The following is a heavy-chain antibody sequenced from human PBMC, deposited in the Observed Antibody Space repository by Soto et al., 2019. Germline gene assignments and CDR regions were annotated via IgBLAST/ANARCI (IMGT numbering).Heavy chain of an antibody. V-gene: IGHV4-34*01. CDR2: INHSGST. CDR3: ARNGWYYGMDV. D-gene: IGHD4-17*01. CDR1: GGSFSGYY. J-gene: IGHJ6*02. Sequence: SETLSLTCAVYGGSFSGYYWSWIRQPPGKGLEWIGEINHSGSTNYNPSLKSRVTISVDTSKNQFSLKLSSVTAADTAVYYCARNGWYYGMDVWGQGTTVTVSS.